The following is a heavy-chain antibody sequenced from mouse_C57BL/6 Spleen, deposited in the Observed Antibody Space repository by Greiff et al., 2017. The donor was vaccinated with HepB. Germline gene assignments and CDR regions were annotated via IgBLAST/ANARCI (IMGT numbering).Heavy chain of an antibody. CDR1: GYSFTGYY. Sequence: DVQLQESGPELVKPGASVKISCKASGYSFTGYYMNWVKQSPEKSLEWIGEINPSTGGTTYNQKFKAKATLTVDKSSSTAYMQLKSLISEDSAVYYCARSLRPEDCYPMDYWGQGTSVTVSS. CDR3: ARSLRPEDCYPMDY. J-gene: IGHJ4*01. D-gene: IGHD1-2*01. V-gene: IGHV1-42*01. CDR2: INPSTGGT.